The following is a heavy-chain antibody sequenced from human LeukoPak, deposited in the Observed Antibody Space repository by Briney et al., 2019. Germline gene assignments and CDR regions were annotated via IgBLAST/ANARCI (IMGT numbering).Heavy chain of an antibody. V-gene: IGHV4-59*08. J-gene: IGHJ4*02. Sequence: SETLSLTCTVSGGSISSYYWNWIWQPPGKGLEWIGYIYYSGSTNYNPSPKSRVTISVDTSKNQFSLKLSSVTAADTAVYFCARQLRGEAVAGHLQPFDYWGQGTLVTVSS. D-gene: IGHD6-19*01. CDR1: GGSISSYY. CDR2: IYYSGST. CDR3: ARQLRGEAVAGHLQPFDY.